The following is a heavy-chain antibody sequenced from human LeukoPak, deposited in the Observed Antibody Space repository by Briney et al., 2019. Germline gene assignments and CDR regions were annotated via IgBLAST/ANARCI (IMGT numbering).Heavy chain of an antibody. D-gene: IGHD6-13*01. CDR3: ARDQGAYSSSWYGFDY. Sequence: SETLSLTCTVSGGSISSYYWSWIRQPPGKGLEWIWYIYYSGSTNYNPSLKSRVTISVDTSKNQFSLKLSSVTAADTAVYYCARDQGAYSSSWYGFDYWGQGTLVTVSS. J-gene: IGHJ4*02. V-gene: IGHV4-59*01. CDR2: IYYSGST. CDR1: GGSISSYY.